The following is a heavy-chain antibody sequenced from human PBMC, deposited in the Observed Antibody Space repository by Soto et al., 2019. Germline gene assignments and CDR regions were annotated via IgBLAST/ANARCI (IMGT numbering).Heavy chain of an antibody. J-gene: IGHJ6*02. CDR1: GDSISSGAYY. CDR2: IYYSGST. Sequence: TLSLTCTVSGDSISSGAYYWSWIRQHPGKGLEWIGYIYYSGSTYYNPSLKSRVTISVDTSKNQFSLKLSSVTAADTAVYYCARDLEYSGYDDIHGMDVWGQGTTVT. V-gene: IGHV4-31*03. CDR3: ARDLEYSGYDDIHGMDV. D-gene: IGHD5-12*01.